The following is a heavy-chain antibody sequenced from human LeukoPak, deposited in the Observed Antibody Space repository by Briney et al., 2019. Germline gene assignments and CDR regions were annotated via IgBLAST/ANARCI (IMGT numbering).Heavy chain of an antibody. CDR2: ISSSGSTI. D-gene: IGHD3-10*01. CDR1: GFTFSSCE. J-gene: IGHJ5*02. Sequence: GGSLRLSCAASGFTFSSCEMNWVRQAPGKGLEWVSYISSSGSTIYYADSVKGRFTISRDNAKNSLYLQMNSLRAEDTAVYYCARVRFGEFPWGQGTLVTVSS. CDR3: ARVRFGEFP. V-gene: IGHV3-48*03.